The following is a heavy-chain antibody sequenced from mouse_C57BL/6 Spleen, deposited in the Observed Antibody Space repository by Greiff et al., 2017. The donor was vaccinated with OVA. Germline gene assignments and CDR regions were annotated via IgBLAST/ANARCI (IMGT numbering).Heavy chain of an antibody. CDR2: ISSGSSTI. CDR3: ARTLSAY. Sequence: DVKLVESGGGLVKPGGSLKLSCAASGFTFSDYGMHWVRQAPEKGLEWVAYISSGSSTIYYADTVKGRFTISRDNAKNTLFLQMTSLRSEDTAMYYCARTLSAYWGQGTLVTVSA. J-gene: IGHJ3*01. V-gene: IGHV5-17*01. CDR1: GFTFSDYG.